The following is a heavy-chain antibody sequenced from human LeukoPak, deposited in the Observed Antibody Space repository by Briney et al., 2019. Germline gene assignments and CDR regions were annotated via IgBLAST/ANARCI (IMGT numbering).Heavy chain of an antibody. D-gene: IGHD6-6*01. J-gene: IGHJ3*02. Sequence: PGGSLSLSCAASGCTIGSYEMNWVRQAPGKGLEWVSYISISGSTIYYADSVKGRFTISRDNAKKSLYLQMNSLRVEDTAVYYCATQGLLGAARDSFYIWGQGTMVTVSS. V-gene: IGHV3-48*03. CDR1: GCTIGSYE. CDR2: ISISGSTI. CDR3: ATQGLLGAARDSFYI.